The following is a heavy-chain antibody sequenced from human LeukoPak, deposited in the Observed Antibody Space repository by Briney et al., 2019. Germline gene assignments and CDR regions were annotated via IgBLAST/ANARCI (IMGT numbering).Heavy chain of an antibody. V-gene: IGHV1-18*04. D-gene: IGHD6-13*01. CDR2: ISTHNGNT. Sequence: ASVKVSCKASGYTFTSYGISWVRQAPGQGLEWMGWISTHNGNTNYAQKFQGRVTMTSDTSTSTAYMELRSLRSDDTAVYYCATPRSPYRSSGDYYYGMDVWGKGTTVTVSS. J-gene: IGHJ6*04. CDR1: GYTFTSYG. CDR3: ATPRSPYRSSGDYYYGMDV.